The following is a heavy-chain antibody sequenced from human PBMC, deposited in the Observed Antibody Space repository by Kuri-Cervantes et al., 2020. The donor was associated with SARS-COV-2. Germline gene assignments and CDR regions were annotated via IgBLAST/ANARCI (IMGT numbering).Heavy chain of an antibody. V-gene: IGHV4-59*01. CDR1: GGSFSGYY. J-gene: IGHJ3*02. CDR3: ARTNWGLDDAFDI. Sequence: SQTLSLTCAVYGGSFSGYYWSWIRQPPGKGLEWIGYIYYSGSTNYNPSLKSRVTISVDTSKNQFSLKLSSVTAADTAVYYCARTNWGLDDAFDIWGQGTMVTVSS. CDR2: IYYSGST. D-gene: IGHD7-27*01.